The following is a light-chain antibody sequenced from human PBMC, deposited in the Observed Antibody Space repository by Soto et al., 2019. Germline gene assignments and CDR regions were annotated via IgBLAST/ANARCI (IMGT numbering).Light chain of an antibody. J-gene: IGKJ2*01. CDR3: QQRFTWPRFT. Sequence: EIVLTQSPATLSLSPGERATLSCRASQSVSSYLAWYQQKPGQAPRLLIYDASNRATGIPARFSGGGSGTDFTLTISSLEPEDFAVYSCQQRFTWPRFTFGPGTKLEIK. CDR1: QSVSSY. CDR2: DAS. V-gene: IGKV3-11*01.